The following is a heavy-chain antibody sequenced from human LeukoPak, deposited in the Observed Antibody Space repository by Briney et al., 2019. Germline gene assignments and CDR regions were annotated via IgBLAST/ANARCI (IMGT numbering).Heavy chain of an antibody. CDR1: GYSISSGYY. J-gene: IGHJ6*02. V-gene: IGHV4-38-2*02. D-gene: IGHD3-9*01. CDR2: IYYSGST. CDR3: ARSQPDILRDYYYGMDV. Sequence: PSETLSLTCTVSGYSISSGYYWGWIRQPPGKGLEWIGSIYYSGSTYYNPSLKSRVTISVDTSKNQFSLKLSSVTAADTAVYYCARSQPDILRDYYYGMDVWGQGTTVTVSS.